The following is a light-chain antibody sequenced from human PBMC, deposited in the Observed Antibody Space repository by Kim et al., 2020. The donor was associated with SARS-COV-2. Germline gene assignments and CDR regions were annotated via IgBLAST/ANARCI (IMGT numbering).Light chain of an antibody. CDR2: AAS. V-gene: IGKV1-39*01. Sequence: APVCDRVTITCRASQSISSYLNWYQQRPGKAPKLLIYAASSLQSGVPSRFSGRVSGTDFTLTIISLQPEDFATYYCQQSYSTPRTFGQGTKVYIK. J-gene: IGKJ1*01. CDR1: QSISSY. CDR3: QQSYSTPRT.